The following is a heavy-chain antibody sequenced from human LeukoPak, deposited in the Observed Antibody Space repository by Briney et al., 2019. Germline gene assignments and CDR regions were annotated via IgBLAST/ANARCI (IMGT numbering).Heavy chain of an antibody. CDR3: ARDLGGTRYCSGGSCYVRSNNWFDP. J-gene: IGHJ5*02. CDR2: INPNSGGT. CDR1: GYTFTGYY. D-gene: IGHD2-15*01. Sequence: GASVKVSCKASGYTFTGYYMHWVRQAPGQGLEWMGWINPNSGGTNYAQKFQGRVTITRDTSISTAYMELSRLRSDDTAVYYCARDLGGTRYCSGGSCYVRSNNWFDPWGQGTLVTVSS. V-gene: IGHV1-2*02.